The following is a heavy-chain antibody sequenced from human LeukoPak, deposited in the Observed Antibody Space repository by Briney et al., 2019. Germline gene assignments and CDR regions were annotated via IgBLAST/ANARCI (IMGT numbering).Heavy chain of an antibody. J-gene: IGHJ3*01. D-gene: IGHD6-19*01. CDR3: ARRQSSGWYLFDF. V-gene: IGHV5-51*01. CDR1: GYSFTSHW. CDR2: IYPDDSDT. Sequence: GESLKTSCKGSGYSFTSHWIAWVRQMPGEGLEWMGIIYPDDSDTTYSPSFQGQVTISADKSISTAYLQWSSLKASDTAMYYCARRQSSGWYLFDFWGQGTLVTVSS.